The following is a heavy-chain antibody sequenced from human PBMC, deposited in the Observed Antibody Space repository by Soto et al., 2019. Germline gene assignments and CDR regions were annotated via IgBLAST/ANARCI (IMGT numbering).Heavy chain of an antibody. CDR3: ARVDTAMVPFDY. CDR1: GGSISSGGYS. D-gene: IGHD5-18*01. CDR2: IYHSGST. V-gene: IGHV4-30-2*01. Sequence: SETVSLTCAVSGGSISSGGYSWSWIRQPPGKGLEWIGYIYHSGSTYYNPSLKSRVTISVDRSKNQFSLKLSSVTAADTAVYYCARVDTAMVPFDYWGQGTLGTVSS. J-gene: IGHJ4*02.